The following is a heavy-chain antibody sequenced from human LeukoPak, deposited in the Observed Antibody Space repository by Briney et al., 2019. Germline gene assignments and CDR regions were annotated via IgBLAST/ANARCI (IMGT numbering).Heavy chain of an antibody. V-gene: IGHV4-59*12. J-gene: IGHJ4*02. CDR1: GSSINVYY. D-gene: IGHD4-17*01. Sequence: PSETLSLTCTVSGSSINVYYWSWIRQSPGKGLDWIAYISYSGSTNYNPSLKSRVTISVDTSKNQFSLKLSSVTAADTAVYYCARENGDYDYWGQGTLVTVSS. CDR3: ARENGDYDY. CDR2: ISYSGST.